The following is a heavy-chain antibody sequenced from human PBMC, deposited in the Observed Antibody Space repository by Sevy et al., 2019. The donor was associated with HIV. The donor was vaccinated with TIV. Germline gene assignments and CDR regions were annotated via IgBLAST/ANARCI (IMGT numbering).Heavy chain of an antibody. CDR1: GFTFDDCG. V-gene: IGHV3-20*04. CDR3: ARVGASGTYSHFDY. D-gene: IGHD1-26*01. Sequence: GGSLRLSCAASGFTFDDCGKSWVRQAPGKGLEWVSGINWNGGSTGYADSVKGRFTISRDNAKNSLYLQMNSLRADDTALYYCARVGASGTYSHFDYWGLGTLVTVSS. J-gene: IGHJ4*02. CDR2: INWNGGST.